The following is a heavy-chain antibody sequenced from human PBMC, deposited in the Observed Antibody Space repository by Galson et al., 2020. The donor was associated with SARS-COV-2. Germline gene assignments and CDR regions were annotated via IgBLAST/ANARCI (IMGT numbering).Heavy chain of an antibody. Sequence: LSLTCAASGFLFTNHGMHWVRQAPGKGLEWVAGISHDRGNKYQADSVKGRFTISRDDSKNTLYLQMDSLRPEDTAVYFCAKDQSYYYYGVDVWGQGTTVTVSS. CDR3: AKDQSYYYYGVDV. CDR2: ISHDRGNK. V-gene: IGHV3-30*18. J-gene: IGHJ6*01. CDR1: GFLFTNHG.